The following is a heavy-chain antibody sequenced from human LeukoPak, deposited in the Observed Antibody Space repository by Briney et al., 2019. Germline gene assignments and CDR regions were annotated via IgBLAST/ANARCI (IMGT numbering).Heavy chain of an antibody. D-gene: IGHD5-18*01. CDR3: AGRKWIQLWLIDY. J-gene: IGHJ4*02. Sequence: GGSLRLSCAASGFTFSAYAMTWVRQGPGTGLECVSTIATSDAYTYYADSVQGRFTISRDNSKNTLYLQMDSLRAEDTAIYYCAGRKWIQLWLIDYWGQGTLVTVSS. CDR2: IATSDAYT. V-gene: IGHV3-23*01. CDR1: GFTFSAYA.